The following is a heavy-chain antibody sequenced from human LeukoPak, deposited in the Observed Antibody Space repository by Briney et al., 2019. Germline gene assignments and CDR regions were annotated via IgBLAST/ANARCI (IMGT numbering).Heavy chain of an antibody. J-gene: IGHJ3*02. D-gene: IGHD2-15*01. Sequence: GGSLRLSCAASGFTFSSYSMNWVRQAPGKGLEWVSSISSISSYIYYADSVKGRFTISRDNSKNTLFLQMNSLTAEDTAIYSCARPRLEYCSGGSCFDAFDIWGQGTMVTVSS. V-gene: IGHV3-21*04. CDR3: ARPRLEYCSGGSCFDAFDI. CDR2: ISSISSYI. CDR1: GFTFSSYS.